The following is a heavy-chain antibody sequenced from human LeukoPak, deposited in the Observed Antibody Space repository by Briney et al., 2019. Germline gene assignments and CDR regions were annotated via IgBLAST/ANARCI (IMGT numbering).Heavy chain of an antibody. CDR1: GFTSSSYS. D-gene: IGHD1-1*01. J-gene: IGHJ4*02. CDR2: ISSSSSYI. Sequence: PGGSLRLSCAASGFTSSSYSMTWVRQAPGKGLEWVSSISSSSSYIYYADSVKGRFTISRDNAKNSLYPQMNSLRAEDTAVYYCARLTITGFDYWGQGTLVTVSS. V-gene: IGHV3-21*01. CDR3: ARLTITGFDY.